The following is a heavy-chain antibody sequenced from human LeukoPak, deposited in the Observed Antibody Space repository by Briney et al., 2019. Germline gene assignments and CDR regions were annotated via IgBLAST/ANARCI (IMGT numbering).Heavy chain of an antibody. V-gene: IGHV3-72*01. J-gene: IGHJ4*02. CDR1: GFTFSDHY. CDR3: ARVRRGGYYFDY. Sequence: GGFLRLSCAASGFTFSDHYMDWVRQAPGKGLEWVGRTRNKANSYTTEYAASVKGRFTISRDDSKNSLYLQMNSLKTEDTAVYYCARVRRGGYYFDYWGQGTLVTVSS. D-gene: IGHD3-16*01. CDR2: TRNKANSYTT.